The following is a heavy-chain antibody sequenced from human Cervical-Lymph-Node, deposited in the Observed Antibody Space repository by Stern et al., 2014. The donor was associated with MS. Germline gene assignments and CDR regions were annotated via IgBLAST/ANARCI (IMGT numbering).Heavy chain of an antibody. V-gene: IGHV3-66*01. CDR1: GSTVNSNY. Sequence: VQLVQSGGTLVQPGGSLRLSCGASGSTVNSNYMTWVRQAPGQGLEWVSIFYSGISTYYAESVKGIFSFSIDNSKNTLFLHMNNLRVEDTAMYYCTREMAARRLDPWGQGTLVIVSA. D-gene: IGHD5-24*01. CDR2: FYSGIST. CDR3: TREMAARRLDP. J-gene: IGHJ5*02.